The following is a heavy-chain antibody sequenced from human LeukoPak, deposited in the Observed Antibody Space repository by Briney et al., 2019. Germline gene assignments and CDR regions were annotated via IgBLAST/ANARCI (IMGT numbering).Heavy chain of an antibody. Sequence: GESLKISCKGSGYSFTSYWIGWVREMPGKGLEWMGIIYPGDSDTRYSPSFQGQVTISADKSISTAYLQWSSLKASDTAMYYCARRGSSGWYGNGDFDYWGQGTLVTVST. D-gene: IGHD6-19*01. CDR1: GYSFTSYW. J-gene: IGHJ4*02. CDR2: IYPGDSDT. CDR3: ARRGSSGWYGNGDFDY. V-gene: IGHV5-51*01.